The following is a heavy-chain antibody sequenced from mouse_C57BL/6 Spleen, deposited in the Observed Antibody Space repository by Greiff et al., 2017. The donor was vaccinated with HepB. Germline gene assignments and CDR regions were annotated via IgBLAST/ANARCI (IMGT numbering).Heavy chain of an antibody. D-gene: IGHD2-1*01. Sequence: VQLQQSGPELVKPGASVKISCKASGYAFSSSWMNWVKQRPGKGLEWIGRIYPGDGDTNYNGKFKGKATLTADKSSSTAYMQLSSLTSEDSAVYFCARERIYYGNWDAMDYWGQGTSATVSS. CDR3: ARERIYYGNWDAMDY. J-gene: IGHJ4*01. CDR1: GYAFSSSW. V-gene: IGHV1-82*01. CDR2: IYPGDGDT.